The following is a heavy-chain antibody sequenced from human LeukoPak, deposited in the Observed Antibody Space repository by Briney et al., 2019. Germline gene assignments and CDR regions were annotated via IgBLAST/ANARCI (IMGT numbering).Heavy chain of an antibody. V-gene: IGHV4-59*01. Sequence: AETLSLTCTVSGGSISGYCWSWIRQPPGKGLEWIGYIYYSGSTNYNPSLKSRVTISVDTSTTQFSLRLSSVTAADPAVYYCARVTGYMIEDSFDYWGQGTLVTVSS. CDR2: IYYSGST. J-gene: IGHJ4*02. CDR1: GGSISGYC. D-gene: IGHD3-22*01. CDR3: ARVTGYMIEDSFDY.